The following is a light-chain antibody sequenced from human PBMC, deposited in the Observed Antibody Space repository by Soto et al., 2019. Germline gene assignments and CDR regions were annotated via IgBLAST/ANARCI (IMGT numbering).Light chain of an antibody. CDR1: QSVLYSSNNKNY. CDR2: WAS. CDR3: QQDYTTPWT. V-gene: IGKV4-1*01. J-gene: IGKJ1*01. Sequence: DLVLTPSPDSLAVSLGTSSTINCKSSQSVLYSSNNKNYLAWYQQKPGQPPKALIYWASTRESGVPDRFSGSGSGTDFTLTISSLQAEDVAVYYCQQDYTTPWTFGQGTKVDIK.